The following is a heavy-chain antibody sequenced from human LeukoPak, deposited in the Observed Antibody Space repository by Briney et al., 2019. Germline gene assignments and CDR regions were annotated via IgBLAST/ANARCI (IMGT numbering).Heavy chain of an antibody. J-gene: IGHJ4*02. D-gene: IGHD3-3*02. V-gene: IGHV3-23*01. CDR3: AKGGTLAFRIFDY. CDR1: GFTFSSYA. Sequence: PGGSLRLSSAASGFTFSSYAMSWVRQAPGKGLDWVSGISGSGGSTYYADSVKGRFTISRDNSKNTLYLQMNSLRAEDTAVYYCAKGGTLAFRIFDYWGQGTLVTVSS. CDR2: ISGSGGST.